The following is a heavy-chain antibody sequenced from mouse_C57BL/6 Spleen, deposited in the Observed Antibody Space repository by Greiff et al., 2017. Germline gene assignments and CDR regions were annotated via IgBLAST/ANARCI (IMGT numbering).Heavy chain of an antibody. D-gene: IGHD2-4*01. CDR1: GFTFSSYA. J-gene: IGHJ2*01. V-gene: IGHV5-4*01. CDR2: ISDGGSYT. CDR3: ARDRDDYDGDYFDD. Sequence: EVKLMESGGGLVKPGGSLKLSCAASGFTFSSYAMSWVRQTPEKRLEWVATISDGGSYTYYSDNVKGRFTSSRDNAKNNLYQQMSHMKSEDTAMYYSARDRDDYDGDYFDDWGKGTTLTVSS.